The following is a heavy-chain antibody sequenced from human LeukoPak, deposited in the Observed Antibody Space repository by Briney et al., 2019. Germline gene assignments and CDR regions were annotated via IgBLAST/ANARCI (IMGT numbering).Heavy chain of an antibody. V-gene: IGHV5-51*01. D-gene: IGHD2/OR15-2a*01. CDR1: EYIFSHYW. Sequence: GQSLKISCEASEYIFSHYWIGWVRQMPGKGLEWMGIIHPADSDTRYSPSFQGQVTFSVDKFINTAYLHWSSLKASDTAMYYCARLDGVLWNAFDIWGQGTMVAVSS. CDR3: ARLDGVLWNAFDI. J-gene: IGHJ3*02. CDR2: IHPADSDT.